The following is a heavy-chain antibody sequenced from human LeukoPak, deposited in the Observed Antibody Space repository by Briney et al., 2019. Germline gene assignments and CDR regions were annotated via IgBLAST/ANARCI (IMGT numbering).Heavy chain of an antibody. V-gene: IGHV4-59*12. CDR2: IYYSGST. CDR1: GGSISSYY. J-gene: IGHJ5*02. Sequence: PSETLSLTCTVSGGSISSYYWSWIRQPPGKGLEWIGYIYYSGSTNYNPSLKSRVTMSVDTSKNQFSLKLSSVTAADTAVYYCARERTHYDFWSGYRADNWFDPWGQGTLVTVSS. CDR3: ARERTHYDFWSGYRADNWFDP. D-gene: IGHD3-3*01.